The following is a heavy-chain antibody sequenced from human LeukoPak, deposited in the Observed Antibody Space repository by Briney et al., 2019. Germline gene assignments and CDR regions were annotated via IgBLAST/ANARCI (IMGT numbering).Heavy chain of an antibody. CDR3: ARSQEWELLGSFDF. CDR1: GFTFSSYN. J-gene: IGHJ4*02. V-gene: IGHV3-30*02. CDR2: IRYDGSNK. Sequence: GGSLRLSCAASGFTFSSYNMHWVRQAPGKGLEWVAFIRYDGSNKYYADSVKGRFTISRDNSKNTLYLQMNSLRAEDTAEYYCARSQEWELLGSFDFWDQGTLVTVSS. D-gene: IGHD1-26*01.